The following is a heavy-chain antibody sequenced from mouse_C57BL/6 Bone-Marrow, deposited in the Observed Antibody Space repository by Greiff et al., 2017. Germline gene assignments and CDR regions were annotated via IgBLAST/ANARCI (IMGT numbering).Heavy chain of an antibody. V-gene: IGHV1-81*01. CDR2: IYPRSGTT. D-gene: IGHD2-4*01. J-gene: IGHJ4*01. CDR1: GYTFTSYG. Sequence: QVQLQQSGAELARPGASVKLSCKASGYTFTSYGIRWVKQRTGQGLEWIGEIYPRSGTTYYNEKFKGKATLTAYNSSSTAYMQLNSLTSEDSAVYYGARGYDYDYAMDYWGQGTSVTVSS. CDR3: ARGYDYDYAMDY.